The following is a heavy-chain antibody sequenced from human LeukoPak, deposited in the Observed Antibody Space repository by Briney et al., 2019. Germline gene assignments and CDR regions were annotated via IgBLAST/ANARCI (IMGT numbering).Heavy chain of an antibody. CDR2: INPNSGGT. CDR1: GYTFTGYY. D-gene: IGHD5-12*01. V-gene: IGHV1-2*02. CDR3: ARGSLGYDYSTSPWYYFDY. J-gene: IGHJ4*02. Sequence: ASVTVSCKASGYTFTGYYMHWVRQAPGQGLEWMGWINPNSGGTNYAQKFQGRVTMTRDTSISTAYMELSRLRSDDTAVYYCARGSLGYDYSTSPWYYFDYWGQGTLVTVSS.